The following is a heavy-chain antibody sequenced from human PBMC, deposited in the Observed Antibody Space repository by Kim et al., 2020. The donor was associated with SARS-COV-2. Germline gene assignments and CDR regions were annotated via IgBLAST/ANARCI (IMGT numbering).Heavy chain of an antibody. J-gene: IGHJ4*02. D-gene: IGHD5-12*01. V-gene: IGHV4-59*01. Sequence: PSRHSGVTISVDTSKNQFSLKLSSVTAADTAVYYCARSTFGDGYNYPFDYWGQGTLVTVSS. CDR3: ARSTFGDGYNYPFDY.